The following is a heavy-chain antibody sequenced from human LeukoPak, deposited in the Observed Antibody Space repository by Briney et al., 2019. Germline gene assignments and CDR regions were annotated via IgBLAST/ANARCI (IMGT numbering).Heavy chain of an antibody. CDR1: GFTFDDYA. CDR2: ISWNSGSI. J-gene: IGHJ4*02. Sequence: PGRPLRLSCAASGFTFDDYAMHWVRQAPGKGLEWVSGISWNSGSIGYADSVKGRFTISRDNAKNSLYLQMNSLRAEDTALYYCAAHSSGYFVGDYWGQGTLVTVSS. V-gene: IGHV3-9*01. CDR3: AAHSSGYFVGDY. D-gene: IGHD3-22*01.